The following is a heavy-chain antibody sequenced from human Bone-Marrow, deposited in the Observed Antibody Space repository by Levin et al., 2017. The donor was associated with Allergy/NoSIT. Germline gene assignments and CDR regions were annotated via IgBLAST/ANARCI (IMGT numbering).Heavy chain of an antibody. V-gene: IGHV3-23*01. Sequence: PGGSLRLSCAASGFTFSYSAMTWVRQAPGKGLEWVSTISANGHYTYYADSVKGRFTISRDSSQNTLYLQMTSLRAEDTAVYYCAKVHTAIVTYYSLDVWGQGTTVTVS. J-gene: IGHJ6*02. D-gene: IGHD5-18*01. CDR3: AKVHTAIVTYYSLDV. CDR2: ISANGHYT. CDR1: GFTFSYSA.